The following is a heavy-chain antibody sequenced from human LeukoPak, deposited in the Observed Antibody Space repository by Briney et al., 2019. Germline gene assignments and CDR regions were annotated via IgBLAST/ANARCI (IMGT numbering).Heavy chain of an antibody. CDR2: ISGSGGST. CDR1: GFTFSSYA. Sequence: GGSLRLSCAASGFTFSSYAISWVRQAPGKWLEWVSAISGSGGSTYYADSVKGRFTISRDNSKNTLYLQMNSLRTEDTAVYYCAKGDIVVVVAATFTYYYGMDVWGQGTTVTVSS. V-gene: IGHV3-23*01. J-gene: IGHJ6*02. CDR3: AKGDIVVVVAATFTYYYGMDV. D-gene: IGHD2-15*01.